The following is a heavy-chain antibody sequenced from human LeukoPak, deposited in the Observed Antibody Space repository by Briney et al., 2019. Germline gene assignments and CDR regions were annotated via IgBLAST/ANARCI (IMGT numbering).Heavy chain of an antibody. J-gene: IGHJ3*01. V-gene: IGHV1-69*06. Sequence: SVKVSCKASGGTFSSYAISWVRQAPGQGLEWMGGIIPIFDRPNYAQKFEGRVTITADKSTNTTYMEIRSLTSDDTAVYYCARDAQWELRALDVWGRGTMVIVSS. D-gene: IGHD1-26*01. CDR1: GGTFSSYA. CDR2: IIPIFDRP. CDR3: ARDAQWELRALDV.